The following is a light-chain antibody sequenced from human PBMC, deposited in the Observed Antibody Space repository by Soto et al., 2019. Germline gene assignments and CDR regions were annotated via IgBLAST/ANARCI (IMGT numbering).Light chain of an antibody. Sequence: QSVLTQPPSASGTPGQRVTISCSGSSSNIGSNTVNWYQQLPGTAPKLLIYSNNQRPSGVPDRFSGSKSGTSASLAITGLQAKDEADYYCQSYDSSLSGVVFGGGTKLTVL. CDR1: SSNIGSNT. J-gene: IGLJ2*01. CDR2: SNN. V-gene: IGLV1-44*01. CDR3: QSYDSSLSGVV.